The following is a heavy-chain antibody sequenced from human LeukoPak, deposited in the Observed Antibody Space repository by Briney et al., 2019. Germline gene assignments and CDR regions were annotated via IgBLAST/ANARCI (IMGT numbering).Heavy chain of an antibody. V-gene: IGHV4-39*01. D-gene: IGHD2-2*01. CDR3: ARRSLVVPAAMRG. J-gene: IGHJ1*01. CDR1: GFSISSSSYY. CDR2: IYYSGST. Sequence: SETLSLTCTVSGFSISSSSYYWGWIRQPPGKGLDWIGSIYYSGSTYYNPSLKTRVTISVDTSKNQFSLKLSSVTAADRAVYYCARRSLVVPAAMRGWGQGTLVTVSS.